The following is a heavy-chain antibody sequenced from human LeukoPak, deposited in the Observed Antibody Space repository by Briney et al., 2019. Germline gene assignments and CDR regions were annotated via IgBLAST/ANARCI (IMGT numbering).Heavy chain of an antibody. J-gene: IGHJ4*02. Sequence: GGSLSLACAASGFTFSSNYMSWVRQAPGKGLEWVSVIYSGGSSYYADSVKGRFTISRDNSKNTLYLQMNSLRAEDTAVYYCARDSVGAFDYWGQGTLVTVSS. D-gene: IGHD3-3*01. CDR1: GFTFSSNY. V-gene: IGHV3-53*01. CDR2: IYSGGSS. CDR3: ARDSVGAFDY.